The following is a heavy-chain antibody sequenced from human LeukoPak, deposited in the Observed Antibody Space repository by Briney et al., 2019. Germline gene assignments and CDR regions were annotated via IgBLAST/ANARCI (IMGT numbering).Heavy chain of an antibody. D-gene: IGHD3-10*01. CDR1: GFTFSTYA. CDR2: ISNSGGRT. Sequence: GGSLRPSCAASGFTFSTYAMIWVRQAPGKGLEWVSYISNSGGRTYYADSVKGRFTISRDNSKNTVYLQMNSLRAEDTAVYYCAKDRGTMVRGVIPSPNWFDPWGQGTLVTVSS. V-gene: IGHV3-23*01. CDR3: AKDRGTMVRGVIPSPNWFDP. J-gene: IGHJ5*02.